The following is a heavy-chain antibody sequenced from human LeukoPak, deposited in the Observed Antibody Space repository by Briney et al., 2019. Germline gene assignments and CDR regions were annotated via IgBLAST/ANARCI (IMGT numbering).Heavy chain of an antibody. J-gene: IGHJ4*02. V-gene: IGHV3-23*01. D-gene: IGHD5-12*01. Sequence: GGSLRLSCAASGFAFSTYAMNWVRQAPGKGLEWVSVISGSGGSIYYADSVKGRFTISKDKAKNTMDLQMNSLRAEDAAVYFCAKEPIVAGAYYFDYWGQGTLVTVSS. CDR2: ISGSGGSI. CDR3: AKEPIVAGAYYFDY. CDR1: GFAFSTYA.